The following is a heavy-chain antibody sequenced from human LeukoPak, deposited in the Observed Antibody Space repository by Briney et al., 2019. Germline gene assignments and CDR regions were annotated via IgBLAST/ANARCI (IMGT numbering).Heavy chain of an antibody. D-gene: IGHD3-16*01. CDR3: TRAGALLVVRGTDAFDI. Sequence: GGSLRLSCRASGFTFGDYAMSWVRQAPGKGLEWVGFIRSKAYGGTTEYAASVKGRFTISRDDSKSIAYLQMNSLKTEDTAVYYCTRAGALLVVRGTDAFDIWGQGTMVTVSS. CDR1: GFTFGDYA. CDR2: IRSKAYGGTT. V-gene: IGHV3-49*04. J-gene: IGHJ3*02.